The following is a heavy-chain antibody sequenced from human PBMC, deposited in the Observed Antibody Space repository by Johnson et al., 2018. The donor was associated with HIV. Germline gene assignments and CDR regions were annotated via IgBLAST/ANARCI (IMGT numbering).Heavy chain of an antibody. Sequence: QVQLVESGGGVVQPGGSLRLSCAASGFTFSSYGMHWVRQAPGKGLEWVAVISYDGSNKYYADSVKGRFTISRANSKNTLYLQMNSLRAGDTAVYYCVRESLRRIPVSGPGDAAFDIWGLGTKVTVSS. CDR1: GFTFSSYG. CDR2: ISYDGSNK. V-gene: IGHV3-30*19. CDR3: VRESLRRIPVSGPGDAAFDI. D-gene: IGHD6-19*01. J-gene: IGHJ3*02.